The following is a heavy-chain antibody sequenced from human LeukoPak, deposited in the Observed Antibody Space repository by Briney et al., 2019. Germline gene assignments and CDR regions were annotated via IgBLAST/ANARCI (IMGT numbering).Heavy chain of an antibody. J-gene: IGHJ4*02. CDR1: GFTFSSYW. CDR2: IKQDGSEK. CDR3: ARDRYCSSTSCFHEGY. D-gene: IGHD2-2*01. Sequence: GGSLRLSCAASGFTFSSYWMSWVRQAPGKGLEWVANIKQDGSEKYYVDSVKGRFTISRDNAKNSLYLQMDSLRAEDTAVYYCARDRYCSSTSCFHEGYCGQGTLVTVSS. V-gene: IGHV3-7*01.